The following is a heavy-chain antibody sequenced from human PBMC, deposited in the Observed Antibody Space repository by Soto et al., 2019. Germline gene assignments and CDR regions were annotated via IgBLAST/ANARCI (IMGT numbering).Heavy chain of an antibody. Sequence: SETLSLTCTVSGGSISSYYWSWIRQPPGKGLEWIGYIYYSGSTNYNPSLKSRVTISVDTSKNEFSLRLTSVTAADTGVYYCARLNGYGLRTNCHGYYGMDGWGQGTKVTVSS. CDR1: GGSISSYY. CDR2: IYYSGST. D-gene: IGHD2-2*03. V-gene: IGHV4-59*08. CDR3: ARLNGYGLRTNCHGYYGMDG. J-gene: IGHJ6*02.